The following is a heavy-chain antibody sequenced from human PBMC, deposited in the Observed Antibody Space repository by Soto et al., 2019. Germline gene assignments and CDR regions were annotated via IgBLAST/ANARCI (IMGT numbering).Heavy chain of an antibody. CDR2: IIPIFGTA. V-gene: IGHV1-69*12. CDR1: GGTFSSYA. D-gene: IGHD4-17*01. J-gene: IGHJ6*02. Sequence: QVQLVQSGAEVKKPGSSVKVSCKASGGTFSSYAISWVRQAPGQGLEWMGGIIPIFGTANYAQKCQGRVTITADESTSTAYMELSSLRSEDTAVYYCAREHYGDYVADYYYYGMDVWGQGTTVTVSS. CDR3: AREHYGDYVADYYYYGMDV.